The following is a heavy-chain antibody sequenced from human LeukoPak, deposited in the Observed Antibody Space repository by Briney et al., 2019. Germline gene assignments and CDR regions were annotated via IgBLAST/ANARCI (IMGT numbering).Heavy chain of an antibody. J-gene: IGHJ4*02. V-gene: IGHV4-39*01. CDR1: GGSISSSSYY. Sequence: SETLSLTCTVSGGSISSSSYYWGWIRQPPGKGLEWIGSIYYSGSTYYNPSLKSRVTISVDTSKNQFSLKLSSVTAADTAVYYCASHLNYYYGSGAGPRGLDYWGQATLVTVSS. D-gene: IGHD3-10*01. CDR3: ASHLNYYYGSGAGPRGLDY. CDR2: IYYSGST.